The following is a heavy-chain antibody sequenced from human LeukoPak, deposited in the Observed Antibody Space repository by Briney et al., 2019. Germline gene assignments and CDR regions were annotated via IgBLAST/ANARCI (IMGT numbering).Heavy chain of an antibody. Sequence: SLKVSCKTSRATFTNSAISWVRQAPGQGLEWLGGIMPLFGTAGYAQKFQGRVTITKDESTRTVYLELTSLTSDDTAVDYCARDVHGDYGSGWFDPWGQGTLVSVSS. CDR2: IMPLFGTA. CDR3: ARDVHGDYGSGWFDP. V-gene: IGHV1-69*05. CDR1: RATFTNSA. D-gene: IGHD4-17*01. J-gene: IGHJ5*02.